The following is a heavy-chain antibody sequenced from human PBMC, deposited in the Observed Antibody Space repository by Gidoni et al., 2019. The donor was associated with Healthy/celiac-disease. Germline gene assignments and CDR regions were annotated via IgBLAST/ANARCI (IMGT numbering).Heavy chain of an antibody. CDR1: GGSFSGYY. V-gene: IGHV4-34*01. CDR2: INHSGST. Sequence: QVQLQQWGAGLLKPSETLSLTCAVYGGSFSGYYWSWIRQPPGKGLEWIGEINHSGSTNYNPSLKSRVTISVDTSKNQFSLKLSSVTAADTAVYYCARWKYYYDSSGFYFDAFDIWGQGTMVTVSS. D-gene: IGHD3-22*01. CDR3: ARWKYYYDSSGFYFDAFDI. J-gene: IGHJ3*02.